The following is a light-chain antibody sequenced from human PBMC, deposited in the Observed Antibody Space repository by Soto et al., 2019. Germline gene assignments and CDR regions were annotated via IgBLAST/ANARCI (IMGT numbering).Light chain of an antibody. Sequence: DIQMTHSPSTLSGSVGDRVTITCRASQTISSWLAWYQQKPGKAPKLLIYKASTLKSGVPSRFSGSGSGTELTLTISSLQPDDFATYYCQQYNSYSEAVGQGAQVDIK. J-gene: IGKJ1*01. V-gene: IGKV1-5*03. CDR3: QQYNSYSEA. CDR1: QTISSW. CDR2: KAS.